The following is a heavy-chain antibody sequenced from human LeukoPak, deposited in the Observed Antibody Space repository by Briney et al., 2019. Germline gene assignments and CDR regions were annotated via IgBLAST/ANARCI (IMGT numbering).Heavy chain of an antibody. CDR1: GFSITTHW. Sequence: GESLKISCKGSGFSITTHWIGWVRQMPGRGLEWMGIIYPGDSHPTYSPAFQGQVTISAYKSISTAYLQWSSLKASDTAMYYCARRNIYDAFDIWGQGTMVTVSS. D-gene: IGHD2/OR15-2a*01. CDR3: ARRNIYDAFDI. J-gene: IGHJ3*02. V-gene: IGHV5-51*01. CDR2: IYPGDSHP.